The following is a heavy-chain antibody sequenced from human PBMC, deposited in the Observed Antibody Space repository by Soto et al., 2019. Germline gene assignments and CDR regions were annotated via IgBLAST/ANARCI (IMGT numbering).Heavy chain of an antibody. J-gene: IGHJ4*02. CDR3: GKGRNYYDSSGYSYHDY. V-gene: IGHV3-30*18. Sequence: GGSLRLSCAASGFTFSSYGMHWVRQAPGKGLEWVAVISYDGSNKYYADSVKGRFTISRDNSKNTLYLQMNRLRAEDTAVYYCGKGRNYYDSSGYSYHDYWGQGTLVTVSS. CDR2: ISYDGSNK. D-gene: IGHD3-22*01. CDR1: GFTFSSYG.